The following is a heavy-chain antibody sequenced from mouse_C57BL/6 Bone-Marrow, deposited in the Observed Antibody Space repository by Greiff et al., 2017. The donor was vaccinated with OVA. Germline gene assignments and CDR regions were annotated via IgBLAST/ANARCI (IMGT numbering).Heavy chain of an antibody. CDR1: GYTFTSYW. Sequence: QVQLQQPGAELVRPGTSVKLSCKASGYTFTSYWMHWVKQRPGQGLEWIGVIDPSDSYTNYNQKFKGKATLTVDTSSSTAYMQLSSLTSEDSAVYYWARDGSSPGYWGQGTTLTVSS. D-gene: IGHD1-1*01. CDR2: IDPSDSYT. CDR3: ARDGSSPGY. V-gene: IGHV1-59*01. J-gene: IGHJ2*01.